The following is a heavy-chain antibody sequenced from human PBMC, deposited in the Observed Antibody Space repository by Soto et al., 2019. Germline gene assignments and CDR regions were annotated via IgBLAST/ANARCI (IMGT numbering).Heavy chain of an antibody. D-gene: IGHD1-26*01. CDR3: ARRGGSSPFDY. J-gene: IGHJ4*02. CDR1: GGSISSSSYY. CDR2: IYYSGST. Sequence: QLQLQESGPGLVKPSETLSLTCTVSGGSISSSSYYWGWIRQSPGKGLEWIGNIYYSGSTYYNPSLKSRVTISVDTSNNQFSLKLSSVTAADTAVYYCARRGGSSPFDYWGQGTLVTVSS. V-gene: IGHV4-39*01.